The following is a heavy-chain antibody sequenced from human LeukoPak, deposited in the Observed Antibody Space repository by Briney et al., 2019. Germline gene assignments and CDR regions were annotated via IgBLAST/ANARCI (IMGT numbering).Heavy chain of an antibody. CDR3: ARADVDRATVIDY. V-gene: IGHV3-48*04. CDR1: GFTFSTYT. Sequence: GGSLRLSCVASGFTFSTYTMNWIRQAPGKGLEWVSYISSSGSTIYYADSVKGRFTISRDNAKNSLYVQMNSLRAEGTAVYYCARADVDRATVIDYWGQGTLVTVSS. D-gene: IGHD5-18*01. CDR2: ISSSGSTI. J-gene: IGHJ4*02.